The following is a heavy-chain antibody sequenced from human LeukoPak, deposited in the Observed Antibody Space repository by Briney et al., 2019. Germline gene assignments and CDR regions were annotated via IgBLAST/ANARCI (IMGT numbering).Heavy chain of an antibody. J-gene: IGHJ6*03. CDR3: ARYGSGSYYSYYYYYMDV. D-gene: IGHD3-10*01. V-gene: IGHV1-18*01. CDR1: GYTFTSYG. CDR2: ISAYNGNT. Sequence: ASVKVSCKASGYTFTSYGISWVRQAPGQGLEWMGWISAYNGNTNYAQKLQGRVTMTTDTSTSTAYMELRSLRSDDTAVYYCARYGSGSYYSYYYYYMDVWGKGTTVTASS.